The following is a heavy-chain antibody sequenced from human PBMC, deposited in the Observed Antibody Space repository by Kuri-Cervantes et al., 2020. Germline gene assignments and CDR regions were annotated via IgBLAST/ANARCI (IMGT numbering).Heavy chain of an antibody. CDR3: ARGLSDSSGYYYDRGRLSRSRYYFDY. CDR1: GGSISSYY. V-gene: IGHV4-34*01. Sequence: SETLSLTCTVSGGSISSYYWSWIRPPPGKGLEWIGEINHSGSTNYNPSLKSRVTISVDTSKNQFSLKRSSVTAADTAVYYCARGLSDSSGYYYDRGRLSRSRYYFDYWGQGTLVTVSS. CDR2: INHSGST. J-gene: IGHJ4*02. D-gene: IGHD3-22*01.